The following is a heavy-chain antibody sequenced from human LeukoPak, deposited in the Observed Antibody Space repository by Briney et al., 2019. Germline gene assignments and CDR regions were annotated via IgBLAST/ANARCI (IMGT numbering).Heavy chain of an antibody. CDR2: ISSSSYK. Sequence: PGGSLRLSCTVSGFTVSSNSMNWVRQAPGKGLEWVSSISSSSYKYYADSVKGRFTISRDNAKNSLYLQMNSLRVEDTAVYYCARDYDDSSGYYYFGDYWGQGTLVTVPS. J-gene: IGHJ4*02. V-gene: IGHV3-69-1*01. CDR1: GFTVSSNS. D-gene: IGHD3-22*01. CDR3: ARDYDDSSGYYYFGDY.